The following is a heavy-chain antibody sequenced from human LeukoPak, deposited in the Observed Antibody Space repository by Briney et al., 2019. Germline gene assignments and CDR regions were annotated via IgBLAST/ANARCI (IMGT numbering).Heavy chain of an antibody. CDR1: GGSISSGGYY. Sequence: PSQTLSLTCTVSGGSISSGGYYWSWIRQHPGKGLEWIGYIYYSGSTYYNPSLKSRVTISVDTSKNQFSLKLSSVTAADTAVYYCARGGAGSYYDFWSGLVNWFDPWGQGTLVTVSS. CDR2: IYYSGST. J-gene: IGHJ5*02. D-gene: IGHD3-3*01. CDR3: ARGGAGSYYDFWSGLVNWFDP. V-gene: IGHV4-31*03.